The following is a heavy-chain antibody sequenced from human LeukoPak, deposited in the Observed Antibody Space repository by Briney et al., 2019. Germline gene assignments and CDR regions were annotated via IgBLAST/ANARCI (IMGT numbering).Heavy chain of an antibody. D-gene: IGHD1-26*01. Sequence: GGSLRLSCAASGFTFSSYAMSWARQAPGKGLEWVSAISGSGGSTYYADSVKGRFTISRDNSKNTLYLQMNSLRAEDTAVYYCAKEGLGIVGATTRYWFDYWGQGTLVTVSS. CDR1: GFTFSSYA. J-gene: IGHJ4*02. CDR2: ISGSGGST. V-gene: IGHV3-23*01. CDR3: AKEGLGIVGATTRYWFDY.